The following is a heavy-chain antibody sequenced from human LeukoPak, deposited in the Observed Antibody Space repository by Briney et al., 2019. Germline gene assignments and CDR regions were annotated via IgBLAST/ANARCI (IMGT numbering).Heavy chain of an antibody. V-gene: IGHV3-30-3*01. CDR2: ISYDGSNK. CDR3: AQDSSGYYLVFDY. D-gene: IGHD3-22*01. Sequence: GGSLRLSCAASGFTFSSYAMHWVRQAPGKGLEWVAVISYDGSNKYYADSVKGRFTISRDNSKNTLYLQMNSLRAEDTAVYYCAQDSSGYYLVFDYWGQGTLVTGSS. J-gene: IGHJ4*02. CDR1: GFTFSSYA.